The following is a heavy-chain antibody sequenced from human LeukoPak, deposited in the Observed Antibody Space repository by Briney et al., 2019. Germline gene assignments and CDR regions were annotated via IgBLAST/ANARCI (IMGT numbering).Heavy chain of an antibody. V-gene: IGHV3-23*01. CDR2: ISGGDIST. CDR3: AKSGYNRFDY. J-gene: IGHJ4*02. CDR1: GFTSSHSA. D-gene: IGHD5-24*01. Sequence: PGGSLRLSCAASGFTSSHSAMSWVRQAPGKGLEWVSNISGGDISTYYADSVKGRFTISRDNSKNTLYLQMNSLRADDTAVYFCAKSGYNRFDYWGQGTLVTVSS.